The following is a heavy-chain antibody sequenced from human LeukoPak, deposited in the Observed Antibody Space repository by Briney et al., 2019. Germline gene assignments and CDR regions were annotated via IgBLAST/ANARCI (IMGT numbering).Heavy chain of an antibody. Sequence: PGGSLRLSCRASGFLFSDAWMSWFRQAPGKGLEWVGRIKSRTDRGTTDYAASVQGRFTISRDDSKDTLYLQMNGLKTEDTAVYYCSTGRRFLEWHFNWGVFNYWGQGSLVTVSS. D-gene: IGHD3-3*01. CDR1: GFLFSDAW. J-gene: IGHJ4*02. CDR3: STGRRFLEWHFNWGVFNY. V-gene: IGHV3-15*01. CDR2: IKSRTDRGTT.